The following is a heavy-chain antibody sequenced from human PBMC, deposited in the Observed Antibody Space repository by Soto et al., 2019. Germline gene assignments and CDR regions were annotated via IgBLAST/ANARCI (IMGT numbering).Heavy chain of an antibody. Sequence: SQTLRLRCTVAEGSSISDDGYWIWIQQAPGKGLEWIGYFFYTGSTNYNPSLESRLTMSVDMSKNQFSLKLSSVTAADTAVYFCAREAGVLSSSGGLEVLRNGTSDTGSS. CDR1: EGSSISDDGY. CDR2: FFYTGST. V-gene: IGHV4-61*08. CDR3: AREAGVLSSSGGLEV. J-gene: IGHJ6*01. D-gene: IGHD3-10*01.